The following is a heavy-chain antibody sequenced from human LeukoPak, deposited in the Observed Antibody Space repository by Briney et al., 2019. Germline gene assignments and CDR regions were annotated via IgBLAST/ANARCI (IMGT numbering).Heavy chain of an antibody. Sequence: PSETLSLTCTVSGGSISSSSYYWGWIRRPPGKGLEWIGSIYYSGSTYYNPSLKSRVTISVDTSRNQFSLKLSSVTAADTAVYYCARTFFSSGWYFGAFDIWGQGTMVTVSS. D-gene: IGHD6-19*01. V-gene: IGHV4-39*07. CDR2: IYYSGST. J-gene: IGHJ3*02. CDR1: GGSISSSSYY. CDR3: ARTFFSSGWYFGAFDI.